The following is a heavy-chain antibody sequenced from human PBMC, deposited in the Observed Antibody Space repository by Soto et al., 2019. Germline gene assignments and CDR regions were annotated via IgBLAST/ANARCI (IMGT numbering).Heavy chain of an antibody. J-gene: IGHJ6*01. CDR3: SVDYYYGMDV. V-gene: IGHV3-30-3*01. CDR1: VCTFSSYA. CDR2: ISYDGSNK. D-gene: IGHD2-15*01. Sequence: LRRSCAASVCTFSSYAIHRVRQAPGKGLEWVAVISYDGSNKYYADSVKGRFTISRDNSKNTLYLQMNSLIAEDTAVYYSSVDYYYGMDVWGQGTTVTVSS.